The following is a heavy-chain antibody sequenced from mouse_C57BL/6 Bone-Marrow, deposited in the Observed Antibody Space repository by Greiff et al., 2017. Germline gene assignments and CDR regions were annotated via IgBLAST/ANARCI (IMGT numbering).Heavy chain of an antibody. Sequence: VQLQQSGAELVRPGASVTLSCKASGYTFTDYEMHWVKQTPVHGLEWIGAVDPETGGTAYNQKFKGKAILTADKSSSTAYMELRSLTSEDSAVYYCTRAPITTVERWYFDVWGTGTTVTVSS. J-gene: IGHJ1*03. CDR2: VDPETGGT. CDR1: GYTFTDYE. V-gene: IGHV1-15*01. D-gene: IGHD1-1*01. CDR3: TRAPITTVERWYFDV.